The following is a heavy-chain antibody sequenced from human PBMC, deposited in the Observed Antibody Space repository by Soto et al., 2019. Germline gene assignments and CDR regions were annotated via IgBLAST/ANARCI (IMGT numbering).Heavy chain of an antibody. V-gene: IGHV4-59*01. J-gene: IGHJ4*02. CDR3: ARSARSDSGSYYYYFDY. D-gene: IGHD1-26*01. Sequence: SETLSLTCTVSGGSISSYYWSWIRQPPGKGLEWIGYIYYSGSTNYNPSLKSRVTISVDTSKNQFSLKLSSVTAADTAVYYCARSARSDSGSYYYYFDYWGQGTLVTVSS. CDR1: GGSISSYY. CDR2: IYYSGST.